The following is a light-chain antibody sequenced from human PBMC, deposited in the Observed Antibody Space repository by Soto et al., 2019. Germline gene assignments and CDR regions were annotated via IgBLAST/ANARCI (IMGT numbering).Light chain of an antibody. V-gene: IGKV3-20*01. CDR3: QQYGSPPPYT. J-gene: IGKJ2*01. CDR1: QSVSNNY. Sequence: EVVLTQSPGTLSLSPGDRATLSCRASQSVSNNYLAWYQQKPGQGPWHLIFVSSDRATGIPDRFSGSGSGTDFTLTISRLEPEDFEVYYCQQYGSPPPYTFGQGTKLEIK. CDR2: VSS.